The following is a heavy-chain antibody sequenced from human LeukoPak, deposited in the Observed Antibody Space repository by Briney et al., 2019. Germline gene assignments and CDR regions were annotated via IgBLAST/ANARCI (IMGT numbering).Heavy chain of an antibody. CDR3: ARPDGDSGGNYSC. D-gene: IGHD4-23*01. Sequence: ASVKVSCKASGYTFTGHYMHWVRQAPGRGPEWMGWINPNSGDINYAQKFQGRVTMTRDTSISTAYMELSRLRSDDTAVYYCARPDGDSGGNYSCWGQGTLVTVSS. CDR1: GYTFTGHY. CDR2: INPNSGDI. J-gene: IGHJ4*02. V-gene: IGHV1-2*02.